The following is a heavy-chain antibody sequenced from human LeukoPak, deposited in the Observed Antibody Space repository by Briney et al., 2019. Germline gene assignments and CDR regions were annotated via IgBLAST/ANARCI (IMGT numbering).Heavy chain of an antibody. CDR3: ARGQGGYSYKDAFDI. J-gene: IGHJ3*02. D-gene: IGHD5-18*01. CDR1: GYTFNSYD. V-gene: IGHV1-8*03. CDR2: MNPNSGNT. Sequence: ASVKVSCKASGYTFNSYDINWVRQAPGQGLEWMGWMNPNSGNTGYAQKFQGRVTITRNTSISTAYMELSSLRSEDTAVYYCARGQGGYSYKDAFDIWGQGTMVTVSS.